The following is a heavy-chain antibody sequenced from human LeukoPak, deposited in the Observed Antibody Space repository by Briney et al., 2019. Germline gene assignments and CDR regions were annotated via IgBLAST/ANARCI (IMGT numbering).Heavy chain of an antibody. CDR2: FDPEDGET. V-gene: IGHV1-24*01. D-gene: IGHD3-22*01. J-gene: IGHJ4*02. CDR1: GYTLTELS. Sequence: GASVKVSCKVSGYTLTELSMHWVRQAPGKGLEWMGGFDPEDGETIYAQKFQGRVTMTEDTSTDTAYMELSSLRSDDTAVYYCATGFSTGLLRPWDYWGQGTLVTVSS. CDR3: ATGFSTGLLRPWDY.